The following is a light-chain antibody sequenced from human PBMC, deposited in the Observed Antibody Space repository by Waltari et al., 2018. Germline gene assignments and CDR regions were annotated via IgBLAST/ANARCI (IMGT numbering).Light chain of an antibody. CDR3: SSYTNRNTLI. V-gene: IGLV2-14*01. CDR1: SSDVGGYNH. J-gene: IGLJ2*01. Sequence: QSALTQPASVSGSPGQSITISCTGTSSDVGGYNHVSWYHQDPGKVPKLIIYDVSERPSGVSDRFSGSKSGNTASLTISGVQAEDETDYYCSSYTNRNTLIFGGGTKLTVL. CDR2: DVS.